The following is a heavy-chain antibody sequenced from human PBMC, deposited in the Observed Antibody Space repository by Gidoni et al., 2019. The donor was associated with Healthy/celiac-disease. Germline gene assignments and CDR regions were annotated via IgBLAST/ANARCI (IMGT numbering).Heavy chain of an antibody. V-gene: IGHV3-43*01. CDR1: GFPFDDYT. D-gene: IGHD3-10*01. CDR3: AKDIKAKLLFYYMDV. J-gene: IGHJ6*03. CDR2: ISWDGGST. Sequence: EVQLVESGRVVVQPGGSLRLSCAASGFPFDDYTMHWVRQAPGKGLEWVSLISWDGGSTYYADSVKGRFTISRDNSKNSLYLQMNSLRTEDTALYYCAKDIKAKLLFYYMDVWGKGTTVTVSS.